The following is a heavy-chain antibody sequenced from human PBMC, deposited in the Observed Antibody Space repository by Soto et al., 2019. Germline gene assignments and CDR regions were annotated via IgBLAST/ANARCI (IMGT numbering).Heavy chain of an antibody. Sequence: QVQLQESGPGLVKPSQTLSLTCAVSGGSISSGGYYWSWIRQHPGTGLEWIGYIYYSGSTYYNPSLKSRVTISVDTSKNQFALNLSSVTDADTAVYYCARDPNPIFDTWGQGILVTVSS. CDR3: ARDPNPIFDT. V-gene: IGHV4-31*11. CDR1: GGSISSGGYY. CDR2: IYYSGST. J-gene: IGHJ5*02. D-gene: IGHD3-3*01.